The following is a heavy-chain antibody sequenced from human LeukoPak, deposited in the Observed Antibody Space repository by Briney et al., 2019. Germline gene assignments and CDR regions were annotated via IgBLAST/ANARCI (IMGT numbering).Heavy chain of an antibody. CDR2: ISSSGSTI. Sequence: GGSLRLSCAASGFTFSSYWMSWVRQAPGKGLEWVSYISSSGSTIYYADSVKGRFTISRDNAKNSLYLQMNSLRAEDTAVYYCARAAADYYYYYYYMDVWGKGTTVTVSS. V-gene: IGHV3-48*04. D-gene: IGHD6-13*01. CDR1: GFTFSSYW. CDR3: ARAAADYYYYYYYMDV. J-gene: IGHJ6*03.